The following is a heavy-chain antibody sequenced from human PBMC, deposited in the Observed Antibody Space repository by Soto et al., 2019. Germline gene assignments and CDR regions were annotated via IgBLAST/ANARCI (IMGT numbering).Heavy chain of an antibody. CDR3: AKDEREQWLVRNNWFDP. CDR1: GYTFTSYG. CDR2: ISAYNGNT. D-gene: IGHD6-19*01. Sequence: ASVKVSCKASGYTFTSYGISWVRQAPGQGLEWMGWISAYNGNTNYAQKLQGRVTMTTDTSTSTAYMELRSLRSDDTAVYYCAKDEREQWLVRNNWFDPWGQGTLVTVSS. J-gene: IGHJ5*02. V-gene: IGHV1-18*01.